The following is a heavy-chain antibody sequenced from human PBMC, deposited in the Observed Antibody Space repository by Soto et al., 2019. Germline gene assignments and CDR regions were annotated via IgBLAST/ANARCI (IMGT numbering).Heavy chain of an antibody. V-gene: IGHV3-48*01. Sequence: GGSLRLSCAASGFTFSSYSMNWVRQAPGKGLEWLSYISSSSSTTYYADSVKGRFTISRDNAKNSLYLQMNSLRAEDTAVYYCARDDIVVVPALSYYYYYMDVWGKGTTVTV. D-gene: IGHD2-2*01. CDR1: GFTFSSYS. CDR2: ISSSSSTT. J-gene: IGHJ6*03. CDR3: ARDDIVVVPALSYYYYYMDV.